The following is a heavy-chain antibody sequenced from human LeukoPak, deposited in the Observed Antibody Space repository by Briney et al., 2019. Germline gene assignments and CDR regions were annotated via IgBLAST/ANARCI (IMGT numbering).Heavy chain of an antibody. V-gene: IGHV3-64D*09. J-gene: IGHJ4*02. CDR3: VKDLTATTSA. CDR1: GFTFNAYT. Sequence: PGGSLRLSCAASGFTFNAYTINWVRQAPGKGLEYVSGISSSGGTIYYADSVKGRFSISRDNSKNTLDLQMSSLRAEDTAVYYCVKDLTATTSAWGQGTLVIVSS. D-gene: IGHD1-7*01. CDR2: ISSSGGTI.